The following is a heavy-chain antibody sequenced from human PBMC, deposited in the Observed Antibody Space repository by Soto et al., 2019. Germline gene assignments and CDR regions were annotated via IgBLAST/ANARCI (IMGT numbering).Heavy chain of an antibody. J-gene: IGHJ4*02. Sequence: PSEPLSLTCAVSGVSISSGNWWTWVRQSPQRGLEYIGETFHDGTANYYPSFERRVAISVDTSKNQFSLKLTSVTAADTAIYFCARRGDDTRLNYMYFDGWGQGTLVTVYS. CDR1: GVSISSGNW. CDR3: ARRGDDTRLNYMYFDG. D-gene: IGHD3-10*01. V-gene: IGHV4-4*02. CDR2: TFHDGTA.